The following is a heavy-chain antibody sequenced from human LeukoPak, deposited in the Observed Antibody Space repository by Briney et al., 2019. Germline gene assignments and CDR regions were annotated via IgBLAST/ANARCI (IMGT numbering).Heavy chain of an antibody. CDR2: INTDGTST. D-gene: IGHD1-1*01. CDR1: GFTFSNYW. CDR3: VKQLERRFDP. J-gene: IGHJ5*02. V-gene: IGHV3-74*01. Sequence: GGSLRLSCAASGFTFSNYWMHWVRQAPGKGLVWVSLINTDGTSTTYADSVKGRFTISRDNAKDTLYLQMNSLRAEDTAVYYCVKQLERRFDPWGQGTLVTVSS.